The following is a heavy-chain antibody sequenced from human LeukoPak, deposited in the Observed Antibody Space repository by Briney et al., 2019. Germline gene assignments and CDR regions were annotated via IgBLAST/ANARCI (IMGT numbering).Heavy chain of an antibody. CDR1: GFXFSSYA. D-gene: IGHD6-19*01. V-gene: IGHV3-23*01. CDR3: AKRGVAMAAHFDY. CDR2: ISGSGGST. J-gene: IGHJ4*02. Sequence: GGSLRLSCAASGFXFSSYAISWVRQAPGKGLEWVSAISGSGGSTYYADSVKGRLTISRDNSKNTLYLQMNSLRAEDTAVYYCAKRGVAMAAHFDYWGQGTLVTVSS.